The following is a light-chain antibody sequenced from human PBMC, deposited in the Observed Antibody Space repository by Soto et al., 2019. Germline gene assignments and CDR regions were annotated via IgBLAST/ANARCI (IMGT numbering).Light chain of an antibody. CDR1: QGISSY. Sequence: IQLTQSPSSLSASVGDRVTITCRASQGISSYLGWYQQKPGKAPNLLIYDASTLHSGVPSRFSGGGSGTEFTLTISSLQSEDFAVYYCQQYNNWPVTFGQGTKVDIK. CDR3: QQYNNWPVT. CDR2: DAS. J-gene: IGKJ1*01. V-gene: IGKV1-9*01.